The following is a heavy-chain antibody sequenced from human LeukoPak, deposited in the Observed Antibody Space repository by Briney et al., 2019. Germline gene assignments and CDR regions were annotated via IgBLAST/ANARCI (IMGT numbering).Heavy chain of an antibody. CDR2: INYTGST. CDR3: ARVAGYLPTRWFDP. CDR1: GGSLSGYY. J-gene: IGHJ5*02. D-gene: IGHD6-25*01. Sequence: SETLSLTCAVYGGSLSGYYWSWIRQPPGKGLEWIGEINYTGSTSYNPSLKSRVTLSVDTSQNQFFLLLTSVTAADTAVYYCARVAGYLPTRWFDPWGQGTHVTVSS. V-gene: IGHV4-34*01.